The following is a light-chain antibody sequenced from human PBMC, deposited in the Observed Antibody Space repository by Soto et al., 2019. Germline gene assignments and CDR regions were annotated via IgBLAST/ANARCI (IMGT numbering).Light chain of an antibody. CDR2: EVS. J-gene: IGLJ2*01. CDR3: SSYTSSSTLV. V-gene: IGLV2-14*01. CDR1: SSDVGGYNY. Sequence: QSVLTQPASVSGSPGQSITISCTGSSSDVGGYNYVSGYQQHPGKAPKLMIYEVSNRPSGISNRFSGSKSGNTASLTLSGLQAEDEADYYCSSYTSSSTLVFGGGTKLTVL.